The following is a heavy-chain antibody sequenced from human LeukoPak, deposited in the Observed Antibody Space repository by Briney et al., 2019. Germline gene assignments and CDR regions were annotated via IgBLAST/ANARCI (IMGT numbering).Heavy chain of an antibody. Sequence: SETLSFTCTVSGGSISSGGYYWSWIRQHPGKGLEWIGYIYYSGSTYYNPSLKSRVTISVDTSKNQFSLKLSSVTAADTAVYYCARADYYDSSAVDYWGQGTLVTVSS. J-gene: IGHJ4*02. V-gene: IGHV4-31*03. D-gene: IGHD3-22*01. CDR3: ARADYYDSSAVDY. CDR1: GGSISSGGYY. CDR2: IYYSGST.